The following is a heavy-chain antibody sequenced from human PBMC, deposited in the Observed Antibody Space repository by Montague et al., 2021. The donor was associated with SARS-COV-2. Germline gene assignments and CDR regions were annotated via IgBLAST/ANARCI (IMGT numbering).Heavy chain of an antibody. CDR2: TYYRSQWYE. J-gene: IGHJ6*02. Sequence: CAISGDSVSSKGAAWNWIRQPPSRGHEWLGRTYYRSQWYEDYAVSVKGRITIKPDTSKNQFSLHLESVSPDDTALYYCARGAYHDLYYYYHGMDVWGRGTTVSVSS. D-gene: IGHD2-2*01. CDR1: GDSVSSKGAA. CDR3: ARGAYHDLYYYYHGMDV. V-gene: IGHV6-1*01.